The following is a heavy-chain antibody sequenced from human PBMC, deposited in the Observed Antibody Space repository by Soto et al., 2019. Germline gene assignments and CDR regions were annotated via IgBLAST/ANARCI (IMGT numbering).Heavy chain of an antibody. V-gene: IGHV4-39*07. CDR2: IYYSGST. J-gene: IGHJ4*02. Sequence: WETLSLTCPGSGGSIGSSSYYWGWIRQPPGKGLEWIGSIYYSGSTYYNPSLKSRVTISVDTSKNQFSLKLSSVTAADTAVYYCARYRSSTSSIYYWGQGTLVTVS. CDR3: ARYRSSTSSIYY. D-gene: IGHD2-2*01. CDR1: GGSIGSSSYY.